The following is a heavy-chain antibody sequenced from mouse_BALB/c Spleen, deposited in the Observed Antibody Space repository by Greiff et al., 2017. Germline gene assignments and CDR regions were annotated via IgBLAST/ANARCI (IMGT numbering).Heavy chain of an antibody. D-gene: IGHD2-1*01. V-gene: IGHV1-87*01. CDR1: GYTFTSYW. Sequence: VQLQQSGAELARPGASVKLSCKASGYTFTSYWMQWVKQRPGQGLEWIGAIYPGDGDTRYTQKFKGKATLTADKSSSTAYMQLSSLASEDSAVYYCAREEVYGNFAMDYWGQGTSVTVSS. CDR3: AREEVYGNFAMDY. CDR2: IYPGDGDT. J-gene: IGHJ4*01.